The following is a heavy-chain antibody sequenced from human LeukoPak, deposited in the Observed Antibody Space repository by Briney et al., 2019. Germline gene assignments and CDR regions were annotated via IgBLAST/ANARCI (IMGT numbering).Heavy chain of an antibody. Sequence: SETLSLTCTVSGGSVNGYYWNWIRQAPGKGLEWIGFIHYSGLTVYSPSLQSRVSMSVDTSGNQFSLDLSSVTAADTALYYCARDPPEDEWNSLDSWGQGILVTVSS. D-gene: IGHD1-7*01. CDR3: ARDPPEDEWNSLDS. V-gene: IGHV4-59*02. CDR1: GGSVNGYY. CDR2: IHYSGLT. J-gene: IGHJ4*02.